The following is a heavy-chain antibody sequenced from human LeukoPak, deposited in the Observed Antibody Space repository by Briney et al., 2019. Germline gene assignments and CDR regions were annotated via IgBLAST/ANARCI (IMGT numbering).Heavy chain of an antibody. V-gene: IGHV3-66*01. D-gene: IGHD2-2*01. J-gene: IGHJ4*02. CDR1: GFTVSGNY. Sequence: GFSVRLSCPACGFTVSGNYMSWVRQAPGKGLEWVSVIYSGGSTYHADSVKGRFTISRDSSENTLYLQMNSLRAEDTAVYYCARESTPRYYFDSWGQGTLVTVSS. CDR2: IYSGGST. CDR3: ARESTPRYYFDS.